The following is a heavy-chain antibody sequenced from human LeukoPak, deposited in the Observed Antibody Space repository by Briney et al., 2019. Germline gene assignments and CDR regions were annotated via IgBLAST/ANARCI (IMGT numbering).Heavy chain of an antibody. J-gene: IGHJ4*02. D-gene: IGHD4-11*01. V-gene: IGHV5-51*01. CDR1: GYSFTTYW. CDR3: ARLDDYTLDY. Sequence: GESLKISCKGSGYSFTTYWIGWVRQTPGKGLEWMGIIYPDDSDTRSSPSFRGQVTISADKSISTAYLQWSSLKASDSAMYYCARLDDYTLDYWGQGTLVTVSS. CDR2: IYPDDSDT.